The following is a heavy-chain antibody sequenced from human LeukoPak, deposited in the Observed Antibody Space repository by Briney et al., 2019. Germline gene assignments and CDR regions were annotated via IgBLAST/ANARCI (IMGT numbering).Heavy chain of an antibody. CDR3: ARGYYYDSRVFDY. J-gene: IGHJ4*02. D-gene: IGHD3-22*01. CDR1: GGSISSGGYY. CDR2: IYYSGST. V-gene: IGHV4-31*03. Sequence: SETLSVTCTVSGGSISSGGYYWSWIRQHPGKGLEWIGYIYYSGSTYYNPSLKSRVTISVDTSKNQFSLKLSSVTAADTAVYYCARGYYYDSRVFDYWGQGTLVTVSS.